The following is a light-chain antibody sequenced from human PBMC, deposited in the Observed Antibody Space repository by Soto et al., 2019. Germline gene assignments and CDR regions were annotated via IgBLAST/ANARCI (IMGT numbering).Light chain of an antibody. Sequence: DIQMTQSPSSLSASVGDRVTITCRASQSISSYLNWYQQKPGKAPKLLIYAASSLQSGVPSRFSGSGSGTDFTPPISSLQPEDFSTYYCQQSYSTPLTFGQRTKVEIK. CDR3: QQSYSTPLT. CDR2: AAS. J-gene: IGKJ1*01. V-gene: IGKV1-39*01. CDR1: QSISSY.